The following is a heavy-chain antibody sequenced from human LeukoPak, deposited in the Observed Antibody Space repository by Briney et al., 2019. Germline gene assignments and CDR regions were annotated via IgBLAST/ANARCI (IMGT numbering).Heavy chain of an antibody. V-gene: IGHV4-59*12. CDR3: ARDRGTTVTNYYYYYMDV. CDR2: IYYSGST. CDR1: GGSISSYY. Sequence: SETLSLTCTVSGGSISSYYWSWIRQPPGKGLEWIGYIYYSGSTNYNPSLKSRVTMSVDTSKNQFSLKLSSVTAADTAVYYCARDRGTTVTNYYYYYMDVWGKGTTVTVSS. J-gene: IGHJ6*03. D-gene: IGHD4-17*01.